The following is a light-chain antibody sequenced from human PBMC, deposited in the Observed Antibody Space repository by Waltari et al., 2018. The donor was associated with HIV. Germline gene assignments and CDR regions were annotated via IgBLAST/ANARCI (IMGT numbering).Light chain of an antibody. Sequence: DIQMTQSPSSLSASVGDRVRITCRASQRISSYLIWYQHKPGKAPKLLIYAASSLQSGVPSRFSGSESETDFTLTISSLQPEDFATYYCQQSYSTLWTFGQGTKVEIK. V-gene: IGKV1-39*01. CDR2: AAS. CDR3: QQSYSTLWT. CDR1: QRISSY. J-gene: IGKJ1*01.